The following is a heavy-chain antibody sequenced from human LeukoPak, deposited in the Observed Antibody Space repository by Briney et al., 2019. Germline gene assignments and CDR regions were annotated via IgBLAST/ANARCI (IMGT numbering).Heavy chain of an antibody. CDR2: IYSGGST. CDR3: ARQPRNSSGLGY. D-gene: IGHD6-19*01. J-gene: IGHJ4*02. CDR1: GFTFSSYW. V-gene: IGHV3-53*01. Sequence: DPGGSLRLSCAASGFTFSSYWMSWVRQAPGKGLEWVSVIYSGGSTYYADSVKGRFTISRDNSKNTLYLQMNSLRAEDTAVYYCARQPRNSSGLGYWGQGTLVTVSS.